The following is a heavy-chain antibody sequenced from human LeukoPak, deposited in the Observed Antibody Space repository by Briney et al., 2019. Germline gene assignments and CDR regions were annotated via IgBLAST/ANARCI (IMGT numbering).Heavy chain of an antibody. D-gene: IGHD3-10*01. Sequence: ASVEVSCKASGYTFTGYYMHWVRQAPGQGLEWMGWINPNSGGTNYAQKFQGWVTMTRDTSISTAYMELSRLRSDDTAVYYCASQLASEVRGPSTWGQGTLVTVSS. J-gene: IGHJ4*02. CDR1: GYTFTGYY. CDR2: INPNSGGT. V-gene: IGHV1-2*04. CDR3: ASQLASEVRGPST.